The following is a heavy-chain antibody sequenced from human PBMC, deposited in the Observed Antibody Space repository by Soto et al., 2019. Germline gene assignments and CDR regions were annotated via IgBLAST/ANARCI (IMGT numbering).Heavy chain of an antibody. V-gene: IGHV3-20*04. CDR1: GFNFNNYG. D-gene: IGHD3-9*01. Sequence: GGSLRLSCAGSGFNFNNYGLNWVRQAPGKGLEWVAGINWNGDNIAYADSVKGRFTISRDNAKNSLYLQMNSLRAEDTALYYCARPYDSRGDYYYGMDVWGHGTTVTVSS. J-gene: IGHJ6*02. CDR3: ARPYDSRGDYYYGMDV. CDR2: INWNGDNI.